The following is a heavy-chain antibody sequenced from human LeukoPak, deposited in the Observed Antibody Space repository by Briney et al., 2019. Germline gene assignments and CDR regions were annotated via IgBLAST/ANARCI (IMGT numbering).Heavy chain of an antibody. CDR3: TRDSYISNVYYGMDV. D-gene: IGHD1-26*01. CDR2: INPDGSHT. Sequence: PGGSLRLSCAASGLTFSNYWMHWVRQAPGKGLVWISRINPDGSHTIYTDSVKGRFTISRDNTKNTLYLQMKSLRGEDAAVYFCTRDSYISNVYYGMDVWGQGATVTVSS. CDR1: GLTFSNYW. J-gene: IGHJ6*02. V-gene: IGHV3-74*01.